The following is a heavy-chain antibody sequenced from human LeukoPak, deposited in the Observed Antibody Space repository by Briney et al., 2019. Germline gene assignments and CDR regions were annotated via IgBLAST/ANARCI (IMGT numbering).Heavy chain of an antibody. V-gene: IGHV4-30-2*01. CDR3: AGGPTRLRFLGWLPGPVDY. CDR1: GGSISSGGYS. D-gene: IGHD3-3*01. CDR2: IYHSGST. Sequence: PSETLSLTCAVSGGSISSGGYSWSWIRQPPGKGLEWIGYIYHSGSTYYNPSLKSRVTISVDRSKNQFSLKLSSVTAADTAVYYCAGGPTRLRFLGWLPGPVDYWGQGTLVTVSS. J-gene: IGHJ4*02.